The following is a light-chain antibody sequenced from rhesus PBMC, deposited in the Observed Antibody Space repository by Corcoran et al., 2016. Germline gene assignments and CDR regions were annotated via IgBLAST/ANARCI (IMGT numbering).Light chain of an antibody. J-gene: IGKJ1*01. CDR2: KVT. CDR1: QSLLHSNRNTY. Sequence: DIVMTQTPLSLPVTPGEPASISCRSSQSLLHSNRNTYLDSYLQKPGQSPRLLIDKVTHRESGVPDRVSGSGSGTDFTMKIRRVEPEDVGVYYCMQSTKDPRTFGQGTKVEIK. CDR3: MQSTKDPRT. V-gene: IGKV2S2*01.